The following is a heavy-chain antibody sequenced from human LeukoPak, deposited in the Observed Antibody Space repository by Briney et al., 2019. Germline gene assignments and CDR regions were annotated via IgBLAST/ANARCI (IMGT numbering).Heavy chain of an antibody. CDR2: INSDGSST. CDR1: GFTFSSYW. Sequence: GGSLRLSCAASGFTFSSYWMPWVRQAPGKGLVWVSRINSDGSSTSYADSVKGRFTISRDNAKNSLYLQMNSLRAEDTALYYCARGDIVVVPAAYAFDIWGQGTMVTVSS. D-gene: IGHD2-2*01. J-gene: IGHJ3*02. CDR3: ARGDIVVVPAAYAFDI. V-gene: IGHV3-74*01.